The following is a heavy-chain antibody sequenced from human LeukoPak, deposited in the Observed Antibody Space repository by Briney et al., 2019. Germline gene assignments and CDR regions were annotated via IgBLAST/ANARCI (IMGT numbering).Heavy chain of an antibody. CDR1: GFTFSSYA. D-gene: IGHD3-9*01. J-gene: IGHJ4*02. V-gene: IGHV3-23*01. Sequence: PGGSLRLSCAASGFTFSSYAMSWVRQAPGKGLEWVSAISGSGGSTYYADSVKGRFTISRDNSKNTLYLQMNSLRAEDPAVYYCAKARKRYFDWLLYSPFDYWGQGTLVTVSS. CDR2: ISGSGGST. CDR3: AKARKRYFDWLLYSPFDY.